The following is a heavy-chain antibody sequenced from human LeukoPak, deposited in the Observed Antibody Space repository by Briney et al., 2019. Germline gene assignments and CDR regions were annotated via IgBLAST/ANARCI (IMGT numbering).Heavy chain of an antibody. CDR3: ALDRGELDP. CDR1: GGSFNTYY. Sequence: PSETLSLTCSVSGGSFNTYYWSWVRQPAGKGLEWIGRFYVSGTPSYNPSLESRVTMSLDASKNQLSLNLTSVTAADTAVYYCALDRGELDPWGQGTLVTVSS. D-gene: IGHD4-17*01. CDR2: FYVSGTP. V-gene: IGHV4-4*07. J-gene: IGHJ5*01.